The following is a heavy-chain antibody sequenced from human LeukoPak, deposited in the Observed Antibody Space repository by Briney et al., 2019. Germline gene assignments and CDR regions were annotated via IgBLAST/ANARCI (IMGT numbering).Heavy chain of an antibody. D-gene: IGHD3-3*01. J-gene: IGHJ5*02. CDR3: AREITIFGVVTHYNWFDP. CDR2: ISAYNGNT. V-gene: IGHV1-18*01. CDR1: GYTFTSYG. Sequence: ASVKVSCKASGYTFTSYGISWVRQAPGQGLEWMGWISAYNGNTNYAQKLQGRVTMTTDTSTSTAYLELRSLRSDDTAVYYCAREITIFGVVTHYNWFDPWGQGTLVTVSS.